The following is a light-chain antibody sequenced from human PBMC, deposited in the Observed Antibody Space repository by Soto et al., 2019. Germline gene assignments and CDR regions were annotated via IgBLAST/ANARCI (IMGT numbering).Light chain of an antibody. CDR3: QQYKKGTRT. V-gene: IGKV3D-7*01. J-gene: IGKJ1*01. CDR2: CXS. CDR1: QTVTSSF. Sequence: TQCPGTLSWSQVERATLSCSDXQTVTSSFLPWFQQKPGQAPRXPXACXSTSATGSPARLSGSGSVTEFTRTISSRHYDDCAGYYFQQYKKGTRTFGQGTKVDI.